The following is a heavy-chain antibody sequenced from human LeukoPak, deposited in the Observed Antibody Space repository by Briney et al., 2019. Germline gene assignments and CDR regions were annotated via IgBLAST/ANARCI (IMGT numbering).Heavy chain of an antibody. CDR3: ARDMYYDFWSGYSPYYYGMDV. J-gene: IGHJ6*02. V-gene: IGHV3-33*01. D-gene: IGHD3-3*01. CDR2: IWYDGSNK. Sequence: GGSLRLSCAASGFTFSSYGMHWVRQAPGKGLEWVAVIWYDGSNKYYADSVKGRFTIFRDNAKNSLYLQMNSLRAEDTAVYYCARDMYYDFWSGYSPYYYGMDVWGQGTTVTVSS. CDR1: GFTFSSYG.